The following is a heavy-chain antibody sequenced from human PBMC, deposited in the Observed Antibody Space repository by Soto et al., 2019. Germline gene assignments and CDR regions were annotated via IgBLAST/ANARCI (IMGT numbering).Heavy chain of an antibody. CDR1: GGSFSGYY. D-gene: IGHD6-13*01. J-gene: IGHJ4*02. CDR3: ARGQTAAAGSPNFDY. V-gene: IGHV4-34*01. CDR2: INHSGST. Sequence: LSLTCAVYGGSFSGYYWSWIRQPPGKGLEWIREINHSGSTNYNPSLKSRVTISVDTSKNQFSLKLSSVTAADTAVYYCARGQTAAAGSPNFDYWGQGTLVTVSS.